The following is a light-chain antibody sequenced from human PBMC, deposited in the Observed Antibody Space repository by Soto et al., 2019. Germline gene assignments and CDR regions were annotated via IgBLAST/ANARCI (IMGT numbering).Light chain of an antibody. Sequence: ENVLTQSPGTLSLSPGEEATLSCRANQSVNNNYLAWYQQTPGQPPRLLIYGASSRATGIPDRFSGRGSGTDFTLTISSLEPEDFSVYYCQQYATSPRTFGQGTQVDIK. CDR3: QQYATSPRT. J-gene: IGKJ1*01. V-gene: IGKV3-20*01. CDR1: QSVNNNY. CDR2: GAS.